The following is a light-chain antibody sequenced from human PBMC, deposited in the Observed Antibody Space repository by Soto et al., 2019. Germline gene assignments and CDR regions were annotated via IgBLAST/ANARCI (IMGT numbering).Light chain of an antibody. CDR1: QSSHNNY. CDR2: GSS. J-gene: IGKJ2*01. CDR3: HQYGSSPPYT. Sequence: EVVLTQSPGTLSLSPGERATLSCRGSQSSHNNYLAWYQQRPGQAPRLLIYGSSDRATGIPDRFSGSGSGTDFTLTISRLEPEDFAVYYCHQYGSSPPYTFGQGTKLEI. V-gene: IGKV3-20*01.